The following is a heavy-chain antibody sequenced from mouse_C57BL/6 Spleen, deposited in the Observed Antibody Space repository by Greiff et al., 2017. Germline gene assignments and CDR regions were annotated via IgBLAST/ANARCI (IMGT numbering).Heavy chain of an antibody. CDR3: ARGVVAYAMDY. Sequence: QVHVKQSGAELVKPGASVKLSCKASGYTFTSYWMQWVKQRPGQGLEWIGEIDPSDSYTNYNQKFKGKATLTVDTSSSTAYMQLSSLTSEDSAVYYCARGVVAYAMDYWGQGTSVTVSS. CDR1: GYTFTSYW. J-gene: IGHJ4*01. CDR2: IDPSDSYT. D-gene: IGHD1-1*01. V-gene: IGHV1-50*01.